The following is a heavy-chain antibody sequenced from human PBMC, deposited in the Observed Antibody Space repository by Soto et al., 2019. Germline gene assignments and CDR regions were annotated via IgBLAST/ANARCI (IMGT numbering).Heavy chain of an antibody. CDR2: IWYGGSNK. J-gene: IGHJ4*02. D-gene: IGHD3-9*01. V-gene: IGHV3-33*01. CDR3: ARDRTIRYFDY. CDR1: GFAFHGYA. Sequence: GGSLRLSCAASGFAFHGYAMHWVRQAPGKGLEWVAVIWYGGSNKYYGDSVKGRFTISRDNSENTVYLEMNSLRAEDTAVYYCARDRTIRYFDYWGQGTLVTVSS.